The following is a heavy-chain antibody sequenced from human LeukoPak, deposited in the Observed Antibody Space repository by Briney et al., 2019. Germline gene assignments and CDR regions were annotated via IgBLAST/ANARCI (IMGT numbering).Heavy chain of an antibody. Sequence: ASVKVSCKASGYTFTCYYMHWVRQAPGQGLEWMGWINPNSGGTNYAQKFQGRVTMTRDRSISTAYMELSRLRSDDTAVYYCATRGVSAPPGPYYYYGMDVWGQGTTVTVSS. D-gene: IGHD3-10*01. CDR2: INPNSGGT. CDR1: GYTFTCYY. CDR3: ATRGVSAPPGPYYYYGMDV. J-gene: IGHJ6*02. V-gene: IGHV1-2*02.